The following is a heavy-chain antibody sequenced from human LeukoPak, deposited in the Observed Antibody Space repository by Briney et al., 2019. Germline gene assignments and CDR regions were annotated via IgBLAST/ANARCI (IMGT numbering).Heavy chain of an antibody. CDR2: ISGSAGST. D-gene: IGHD4-17*01. J-gene: IGHJ4*02. CDR3: ANGRGYGDYYFDY. CDR1: GFTFSRYA. Sequence: GGSLRLSCAASGFTFSRYAMSWVRQAPGKGLEWVSAISGSAGSTYYADSVKGRFTISRDNSKNTLYLQMNSLRAEDTAVYYCANGRGYGDYYFDYWGQGTLVTVSS. V-gene: IGHV3-23*01.